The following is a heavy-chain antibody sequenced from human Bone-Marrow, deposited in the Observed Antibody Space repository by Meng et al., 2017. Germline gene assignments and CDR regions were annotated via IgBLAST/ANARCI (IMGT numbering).Heavy chain of an antibody. V-gene: IGHV4-31*01. CDR2: IYYSGTT. CDR3: ARDIRQGGNIWFDP. Sequence: VPLHEAGPGLVNPSQTLSLTCTVSGGSISSGGYYWSWIRQHPGKGLEWIGYIYYSGTTYYNPSLSSLVTISVDTSKNQFSLNLSSVTAADTAVYYCARDIRQGGNIWFDPWGQGTLVTVSS. CDR1: GGSISSGGYY. J-gene: IGHJ5*02. D-gene: IGHD3-16*01.